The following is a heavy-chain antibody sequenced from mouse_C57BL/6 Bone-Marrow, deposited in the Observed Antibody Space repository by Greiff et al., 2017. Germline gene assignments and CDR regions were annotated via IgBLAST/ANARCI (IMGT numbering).Heavy chain of an antibody. V-gene: IGHV5-12*01. Sequence: EVKLVESGGGLVQPGGSLKLSCAASGFTFSDYYMYWVRQTPEKRLEWVAYISNGGGSTYYPDTVKGRFTISRDNAKNTLYLQISRLTSEDTAMYYCARDDRWYFDVWGTGTTVTVSS. J-gene: IGHJ1*03. CDR1: GFTFSDYY. CDR2: ISNGGGST. CDR3: ARDDRWYFDV.